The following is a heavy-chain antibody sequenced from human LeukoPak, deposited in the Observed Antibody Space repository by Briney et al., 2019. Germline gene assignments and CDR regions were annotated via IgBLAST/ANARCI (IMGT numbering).Heavy chain of an antibody. V-gene: IGHV1-18*01. CDR1: GYTFTSYG. Sequence: ASVKVSCKASGYTFTSYGISWVRQAPGQGLEWMGWISAYNGNTNYAQKLQGRVTMTTDTSTSTAYMELRSLGSDDTAVYYCATSYGSGSYFGYWGQGTLVTVSS. CDR3: ATSYGSGSYFGY. J-gene: IGHJ4*02. CDR2: ISAYNGNT. D-gene: IGHD3-10*01.